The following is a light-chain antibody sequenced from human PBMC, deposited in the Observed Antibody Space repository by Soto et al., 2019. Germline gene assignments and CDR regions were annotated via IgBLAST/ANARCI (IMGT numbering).Light chain of an antibody. CDR2: GVS. Sequence: EIVMTQSPATLSVSPGEGVTLSCRASQSVSSSLAWYQQKPGQSPRLLNYGVSTRATGIPARFSCSGSGTEFALTISGLQSEDCALYYCQHYANWPRTFGLGTKVELQ. V-gene: IGKV3-15*01. CDR1: QSVSSS. CDR3: QHYANWPRT. J-gene: IGKJ1*01.